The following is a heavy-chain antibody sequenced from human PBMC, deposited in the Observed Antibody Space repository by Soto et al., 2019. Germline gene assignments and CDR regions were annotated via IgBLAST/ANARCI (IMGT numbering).Heavy chain of an antibody. V-gene: IGHV3-23*01. CDR1: GFTFSSYA. Sequence: GGSLRLSCAASGFTFSSYAMSWVRQAPGKGLEWVSGISGSGGSTYYADSVNRRFTISRDNSKNTLYLQMNSLRAEDTAVYYCASSGTPSTSRARFHYWGQGTLVTVSS. CDR3: ASSGTPSTSRARFHY. CDR2: ISGSGGST. D-gene: IGHD2-2*01. J-gene: IGHJ4*02.